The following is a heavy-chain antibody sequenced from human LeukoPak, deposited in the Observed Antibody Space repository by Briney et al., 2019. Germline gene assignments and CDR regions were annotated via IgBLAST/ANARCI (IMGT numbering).Heavy chain of an antibody. CDR2: ISGSGGST. D-gene: IGHD2-2*01. Sequence: ETLSLTCTVSGGSISSSSYYWGWIRQPPVKGLEWVSAISGSGGSTYYADSVKGRFTISRDNSKNTLYLQMNSLRAEDTAVYYCAKPRVPAYWGQGTLVTVSS. CDR1: GGSISSSSYY. CDR3: AKPRVPAY. V-gene: IGHV3-23*01. J-gene: IGHJ4*02.